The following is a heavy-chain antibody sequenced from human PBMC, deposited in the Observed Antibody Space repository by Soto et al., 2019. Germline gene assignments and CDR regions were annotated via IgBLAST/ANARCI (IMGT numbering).Heavy chain of an antibody. CDR1: GGTFSSYS. Sequence: GASVKVSFKASGGTFSSYSISRVRQAPGQGLEWMGGIIPIFGTANYAQKFQGRVTITADESTSTAYMELSSLRSEDTAVYYCARMGDFPNWLDLWGQGTLVTVSS. CDR2: IIPIFGTA. D-gene: IGHD3-16*01. V-gene: IGHV1-69*13. J-gene: IGHJ5*02. CDR3: ARMGDFPNWLDL.